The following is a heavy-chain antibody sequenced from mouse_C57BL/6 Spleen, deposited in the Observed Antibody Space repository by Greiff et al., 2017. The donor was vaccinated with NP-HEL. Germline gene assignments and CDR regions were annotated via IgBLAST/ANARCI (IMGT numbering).Heavy chain of an antibody. D-gene: IGHD2-4*01. V-gene: IGHV1-26*01. Sequence: EVQLQQSGPELVKPGASVKISCKASGYTFTDYYMNWVKQSHGKSLEWIGDIIPNNGGTSYNQKFKGKATLTVDKSSSTAYMQLRSLTSEDSAVYYCARGRYDCDGLYAMDYWGQGTSVTVSS. J-gene: IGHJ4*01. CDR1: GYTFTDYY. CDR3: ARGRYDCDGLYAMDY. CDR2: IIPNNGGT.